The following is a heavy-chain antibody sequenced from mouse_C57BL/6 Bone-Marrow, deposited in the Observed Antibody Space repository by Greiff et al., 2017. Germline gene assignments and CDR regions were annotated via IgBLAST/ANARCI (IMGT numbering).Heavy chain of an antibody. J-gene: IGHJ3*01. Sequence: QVQLQQPGAELVMPGASVKLSCKASGYTFTSYWMHWVKQRPGQGLEWIGEIDPSDSYTNYNQKFKGKYTLTVDKSTSTAYMQLSSLRSEDSAVYYCARGGYGNFAWFAYWSQGTLVTGSA. D-gene: IGHD2-1*01. V-gene: IGHV1-69*01. CDR1: GYTFTSYW. CDR3: ARGGYGNFAWFAY. CDR2: IDPSDSYT.